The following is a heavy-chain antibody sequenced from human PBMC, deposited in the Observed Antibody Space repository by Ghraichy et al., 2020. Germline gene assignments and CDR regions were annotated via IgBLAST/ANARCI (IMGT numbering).Heavy chain of an antibody. D-gene: IGHD2/OR15-2a*01. CDR1: GYSISTDYY. CDR3: ARISTSSAS. V-gene: IGHV4-38-2*02. J-gene: IGHJ4*02. Sequence: SETLSLICTVSGYSISTDYYWAWFRQSPGKGLECIGNLYHSETTHYNPSFSSRVAISVDTSKNQFSLRLTSMTAADTAVYYCARISTSSASWAQGTLVTVSS. CDR2: LYHSETT.